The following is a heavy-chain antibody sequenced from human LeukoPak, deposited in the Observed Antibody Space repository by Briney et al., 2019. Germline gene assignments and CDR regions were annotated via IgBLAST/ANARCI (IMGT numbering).Heavy chain of an antibody. CDR3: ARVRSAARPDGDYFDY. D-gene: IGHD6-6*01. CDR2: IYTSGST. V-gene: IGHV4-4*07. Sequence: KPSETLSLTCTVSGGSISSYYWSWIRQPAGKGLEWIGRIYTSGSTNYNLSLKSRVTMSVDTSKNQFSLKLSSVTAADTAVYYCARVRSAARPDGDYFDYWGQGILVTVSS. CDR1: GGSISSYY. J-gene: IGHJ4*02.